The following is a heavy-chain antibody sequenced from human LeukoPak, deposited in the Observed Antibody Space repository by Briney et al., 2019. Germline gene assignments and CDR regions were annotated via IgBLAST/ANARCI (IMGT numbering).Heavy chain of an antibody. Sequence: GGSLRLSCAASGFTFSSYWMSWVRQAPGKGLEWVANIKQDGSEKYYVDSVKGRFTISRDNAKNSLYLQMNSLRAEDPAVYHCARDVGAAAGTGAFDIWGQGTMVTVSS. CDR3: ARDVGAAAGTGAFDI. CDR1: GFTFSSYW. V-gene: IGHV3-7*01. CDR2: IKQDGSEK. J-gene: IGHJ3*02. D-gene: IGHD6-13*01.